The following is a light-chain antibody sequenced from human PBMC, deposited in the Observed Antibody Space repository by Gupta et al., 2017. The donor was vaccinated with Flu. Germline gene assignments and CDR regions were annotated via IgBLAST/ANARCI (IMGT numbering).Light chain of an antibody. Sequence: TATLTCTGNSNNVGNQGAAWLQQHQGHPPKLLAYSNNNRPSGISERFSASRSGNTASLTITGLQPEDEADYYCSAWDKSIIALVFGGGTKLTVL. CDR1: SNNVGNQG. CDR3: SAWDKSIIALV. CDR2: SNN. V-gene: IGLV10-54*04. J-gene: IGLJ3*02.